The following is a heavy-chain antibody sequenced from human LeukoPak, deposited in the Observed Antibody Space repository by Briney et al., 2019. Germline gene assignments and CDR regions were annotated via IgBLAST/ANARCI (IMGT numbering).Heavy chain of an antibody. CDR1: GFPLYNFW. D-gene: IGHD2/OR15-2a*01. CDR3: TRDWRNMAFDY. Sequence: GGSLSLSCTASGFPLYNFWMHWVRQVPGKGLVWVSRIISDGTTTTYADSVKGRFTISRDNAKNTLYLQMNSLRAEDTAVYYCTRDWRNMAFDYWGQGTLVTVSS. CDR2: IISDGTTT. V-gene: IGHV3-74*01. J-gene: IGHJ4*02.